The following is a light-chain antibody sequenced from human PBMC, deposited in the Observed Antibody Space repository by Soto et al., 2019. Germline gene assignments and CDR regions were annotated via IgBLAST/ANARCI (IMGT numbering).Light chain of an antibody. CDR3: ASYTRSSTVV. Sequence: QSVLTQPASVSGSPGQSITISCTGTSSDVGAYNFVSWYQQYPGKAPKNIIYDVTTRPSGVSNRFSGSKSVNTASLTISGLQAEDEADYYCASYTRSSTVVFGGGTKLTVL. CDR1: SSDVGAYNF. V-gene: IGLV2-14*01. CDR2: DVT. J-gene: IGLJ2*01.